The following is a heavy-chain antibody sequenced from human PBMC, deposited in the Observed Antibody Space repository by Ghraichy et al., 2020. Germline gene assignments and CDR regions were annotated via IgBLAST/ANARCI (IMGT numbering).Heavy chain of an antibody. CDR2: ISWDGGST. V-gene: IGHV3-43*01. J-gene: IGHJ4*02. D-gene: IGHD6-13*01. CDR3: AKESDRGYSSSWYDY. Sequence: GVLRLSCAASGFTFDDYTMHWVRQAPGKGLEWVSLISWDGGSTYYADSVKGRFTISRDNSKNSLYLQMNSLRTEDTALYYCAKESDRGYSSSWYDYWGQGTLVSVSP. CDR1: GFTFDDYT.